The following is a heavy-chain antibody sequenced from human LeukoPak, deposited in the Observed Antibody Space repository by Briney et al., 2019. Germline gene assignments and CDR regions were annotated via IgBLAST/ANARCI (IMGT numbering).Heavy chain of an antibody. J-gene: IGHJ4*02. CDR3: ARRTMVWGVTQ. CDR2: INHSGST. D-gene: IGHD3-10*01. CDR1: GGSFSGYY. Sequence: LETLSLTCAVYGGSFSGYYWSWIRQPPGKGLEWIGEINHSGSTNYNPSLKSRVTISVDTSKNQFSLKLSSVTAADTAVYYCARRTMVWGVTQWSQGTLVTVSS. V-gene: IGHV4-34*01.